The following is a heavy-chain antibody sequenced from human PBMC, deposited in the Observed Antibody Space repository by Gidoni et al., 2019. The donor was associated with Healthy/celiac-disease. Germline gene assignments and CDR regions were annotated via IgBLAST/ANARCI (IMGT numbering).Heavy chain of an antibody. Sequence: EVQLVESGGGLVQPGGSLNLSCAASGFTFSCSAMHWVRQASGKGMEWVGRIRSKANSYATAYAASVKGRFTISRDDSKNTAYLQMNSLKTEDTAVYYRTPITMVRGVKPAAEYFQHWGQGTLVTVSS. V-gene: IGHV3-73*02. CDR2: IRSKANSYAT. CDR1: GFTFSCSA. J-gene: IGHJ1*01. CDR3: TPITMVRGVKPAAEYFQH. D-gene: IGHD3-10*01.